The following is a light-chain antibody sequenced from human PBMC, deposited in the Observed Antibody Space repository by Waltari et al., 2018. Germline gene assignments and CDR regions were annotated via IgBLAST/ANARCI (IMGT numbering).Light chain of an antibody. CDR2: EGS. V-gene: IGLV2-23*01. CDR3: CSYGGRTTI. J-gene: IGLJ2*01. Sequence: QSALTQPASVSGSPGQSITIPCTGGSNNSGNYYLISWYQQHPGKAPKLVIFEGSKRPSGVSDRVSGAHSDNSASLTISGLQAEDEADYYCCSYGGRTTIVGGGTRLTVL. CDR1: SNNSGNYYL.